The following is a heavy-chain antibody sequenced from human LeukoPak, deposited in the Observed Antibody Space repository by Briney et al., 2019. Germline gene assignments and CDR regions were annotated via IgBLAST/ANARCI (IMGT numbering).Heavy chain of an antibody. J-gene: IGHJ4*02. CDR2: ISYDGSNK. V-gene: IGHV3-30*04. D-gene: IGHD4-17*01. Sequence: PGGSLRLSCAASGFTFSSYAMHWVRQAPGKGLEWVAVISYDGSNKYYADSVKGRFTISRDNAKNTLYLQMNSLRAEDTAVYYCARARGDGDYWGQGTLVTVSS. CDR1: GFTFSSYA. CDR3: ARARGDGDY.